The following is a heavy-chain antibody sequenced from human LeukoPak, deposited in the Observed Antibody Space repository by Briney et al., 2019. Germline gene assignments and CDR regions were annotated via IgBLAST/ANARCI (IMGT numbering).Heavy chain of an antibody. CDR1: GDSISSGTYY. V-gene: IGHV4-61*02. CDR3: ARGESSSSPLYYYYYYMDV. D-gene: IGHD6-6*01. J-gene: IGHJ6*03. CDR2: IYTSGST. Sequence: SETLSLTCTVSGDSISSGTYYWSWIRKPGGKGLEWIGRIYTSGSTNYNPSLKSRVTISVDTYKNQFSLKLTSVTAADTAVYYCARGESSSSPLYYYYYYMDVWGKGTTVTVSS.